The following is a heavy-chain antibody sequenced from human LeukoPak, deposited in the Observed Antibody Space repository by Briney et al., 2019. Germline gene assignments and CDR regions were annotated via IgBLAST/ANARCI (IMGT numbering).Heavy chain of an antibody. CDR2: IIPIFGTA. CDR3: ARESRGAHGADFDY. Sequence: ASVKVSCKASGGTFSSYATSWVRQAPGQGLEWMGGIIPIFGTANYAQKFQGRVTITTDESTSTAYMELSSLRSEDTAVYYCARESRGAHGADFDYWGQGTLVTVSS. V-gene: IGHV1-69*05. CDR1: GGTFSSYA. D-gene: IGHD1-26*01. J-gene: IGHJ4*02.